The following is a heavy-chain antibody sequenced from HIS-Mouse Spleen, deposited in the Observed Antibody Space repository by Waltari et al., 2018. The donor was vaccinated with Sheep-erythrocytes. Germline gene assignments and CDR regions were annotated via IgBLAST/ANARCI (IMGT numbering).Heavy chain of an antibody. Sequence: GSSSSSSYYWGWIRQPPGKGLEWLVSIYYSGSTYYNPSLKSRVTISVDTSKNQFSLKLSSVTAADTAVYYCARLYYYDSSGYYFDYWGQGTLVTVSS. J-gene: IGHJ4*02. CDR1: GSSSSSSYY. CDR2: IYYSGST. CDR3: ARLYYYDSSGYYFDY. V-gene: IGHV4-39*01. D-gene: IGHD3-22*01.